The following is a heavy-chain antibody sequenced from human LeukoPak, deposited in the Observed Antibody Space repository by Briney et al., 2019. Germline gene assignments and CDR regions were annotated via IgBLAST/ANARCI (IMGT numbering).Heavy chain of an antibody. CDR1: GFSFTSYA. Sequence: AGGSLRLSCAASGFSFTSYAMSWVSQAPGKGPEWVSAVSGGDGSTYYADSVKGRFTISRDNSKNTVNLQMNNLRAEDTAIYYCAKDKFGSVSGSYYNVYFDSWGQGILVTVSS. D-gene: IGHD3-10*01. V-gene: IGHV3-23*01. J-gene: IGHJ4*02. CDR3: AKDKFGSVSGSYYNVYFDS. CDR2: VSGGDGST.